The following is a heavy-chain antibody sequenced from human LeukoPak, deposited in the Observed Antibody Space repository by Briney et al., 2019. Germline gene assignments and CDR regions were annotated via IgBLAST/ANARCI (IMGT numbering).Heavy chain of an antibody. D-gene: IGHD2-15*01. Sequence: GGSLRLSCATSGFSFSYHWMHWVRQAPGKGPVWVSRINRDGSTTNYADSVKGRFTISRDNAKNTLFLHMNSLRGEDTAVYYCTTLAGPFDYWGQGTLVTVSS. J-gene: IGHJ4*02. CDR2: INRDGSTT. V-gene: IGHV3-74*01. CDR3: TTLAGPFDY. CDR1: GFSFSYHW.